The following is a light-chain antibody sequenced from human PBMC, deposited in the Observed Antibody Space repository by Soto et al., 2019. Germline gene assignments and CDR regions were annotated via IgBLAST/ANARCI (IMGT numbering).Light chain of an antibody. CDR1: QSVSSF. CDR3: QQRSNWPMT. V-gene: IGKV3-11*01. CDR2: DAS. J-gene: IGKJ4*02. Sequence: EIVLTQSPVTLSLSPGERATLSCRASQSVSSFLAWYQQRPGQAPRLLIYDASNRATGIPARYSGSGSGTDFTLTISRLEPEDFAIYYCQQRSNWPMTFGGGTKVEIK.